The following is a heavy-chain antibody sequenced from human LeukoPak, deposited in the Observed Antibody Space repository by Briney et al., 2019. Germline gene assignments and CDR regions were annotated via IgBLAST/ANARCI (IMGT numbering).Heavy chain of an antibody. V-gene: IGHV1-69*13. J-gene: IGHJ4*02. D-gene: IGHD4-17*01. Sequence: SVKVSCKASGGTFSSYAISWVRQAPGQGLEWMGGIIPIFGTANYAQKFQGRVTITADESTSTAYMELSSLRSEDTAVYYCARDLTGLRMTTVTTYFDYWGQGTLVTVSS. CDR1: GGTFSSYA. CDR3: ARDLTGLRMTTVTTYFDY. CDR2: IIPIFGTA.